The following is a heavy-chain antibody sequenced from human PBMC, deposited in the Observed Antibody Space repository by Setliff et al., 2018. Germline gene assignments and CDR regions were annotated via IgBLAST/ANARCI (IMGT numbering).Heavy chain of an antibody. CDR2: IRFDGTNK. CDR1: GFTFSIYW. V-gene: IGHV3-30*02. Sequence: GGSLRLSCAASGFTFSIYWMHWVRQAPGKGLEWVAFIRFDGTNKYYADSVKGRFTISRDNSKNTLYLQVNTLRPEDTAVYYCVKWDSKYVSGSHYMDVWGKGTTVTVSS. D-gene: IGHD3-16*01. J-gene: IGHJ6*03. CDR3: VKWDSKYVSGSHYMDV.